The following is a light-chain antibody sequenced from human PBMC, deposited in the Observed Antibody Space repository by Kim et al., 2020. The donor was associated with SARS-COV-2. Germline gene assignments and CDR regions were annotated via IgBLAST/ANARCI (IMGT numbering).Light chain of an antibody. J-gene: IGLJ1*01. Sequence: SSELTQAPAVSVALGQTVRITCQGDSLRSYYASWYQQKPGQAPVLVIYGKNNRPSGIPHRFSGSSSGNTASLTITGAQAEDEADYYCNSRDSSGNHVFGTGTQVTVL. CDR1: SLRSYY. CDR2: GKN. CDR3: NSRDSSGNHV. V-gene: IGLV3-19*01.